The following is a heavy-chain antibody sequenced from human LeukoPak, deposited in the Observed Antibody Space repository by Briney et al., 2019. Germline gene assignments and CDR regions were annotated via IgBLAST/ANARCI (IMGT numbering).Heavy chain of an antibody. CDR1: GYTFTSYG. D-gene: IGHD6-13*01. V-gene: IGHV1-18*01. CDR3: ARVTRTPLIAAAFFDH. J-gene: IGHJ4*02. CDR2: ISVYNGNT. Sequence: WASVNVSCKASGYTFTSYGISWVRQAPGQGLEWMGWISVYNGNTKYAQKLQGRVTMTTDTSTNTAYMELRSLRSDDTAVYYCARVTRTPLIAAAFFDHWGQGTLVTVSS.